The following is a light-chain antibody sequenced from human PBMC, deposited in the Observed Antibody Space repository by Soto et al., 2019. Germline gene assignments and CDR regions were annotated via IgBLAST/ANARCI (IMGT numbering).Light chain of an antibody. Sequence: DIVMTQSPLSLPVTPGEPASISCRSSQSLLHSNGYNYLDWYLXKPGQSXXLXIYLGSNRASGVPDRFSGSGSGTDFTLKISRVEAEDVGVYYCMQALQTPMYTFGQGTRLEIK. V-gene: IGKV2-28*01. CDR1: QSLLHSNGYNY. CDR2: LGS. J-gene: IGKJ5*01. CDR3: MQALQTPMYT.